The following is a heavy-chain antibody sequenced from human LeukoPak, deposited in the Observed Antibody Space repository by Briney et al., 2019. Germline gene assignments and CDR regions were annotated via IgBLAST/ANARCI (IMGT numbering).Heavy chain of an antibody. Sequence: SETLSLTCTVSGGSISSYYWSWIRQPAGKGLEWIGRIYTSGSTNYNLSLKSRVTMSVDTSKNQFSLKLSSVTAADTAVYYCARGGYYYDSSGYYYFDYWGQGTLVTVSS. V-gene: IGHV4-4*07. CDR3: ARGGYYYDSSGYYYFDY. CDR1: GGSISSYY. CDR2: IYTSGST. J-gene: IGHJ4*02. D-gene: IGHD3-22*01.